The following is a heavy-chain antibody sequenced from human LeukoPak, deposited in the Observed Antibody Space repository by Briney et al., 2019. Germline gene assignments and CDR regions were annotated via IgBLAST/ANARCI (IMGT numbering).Heavy chain of an antibody. V-gene: IGHV3-30*02. CDR1: GFTFSNYG. CDR2: IRYDGSNK. CDR3: AKEFSSSWYGRGYFDY. D-gene: IGHD6-13*01. Sequence: GGSLRLSCAASGFTFSNYGMHWVRQAPGKGLEWVAFIRYDGSNKYYADSVKGRLTISRDNSKNTLYLQMNSLRAEDTAVYYCAKEFSSSWYGRGYFDYWGQGTLVTVSS. J-gene: IGHJ4*02.